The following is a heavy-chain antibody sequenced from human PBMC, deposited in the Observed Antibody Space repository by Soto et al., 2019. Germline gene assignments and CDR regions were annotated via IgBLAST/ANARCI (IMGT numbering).Heavy chain of an antibody. J-gene: IGHJ4*02. CDR3: TTSVYYYDSSGYDY. CDR2: IKSKTDGGTT. D-gene: IGHD3-22*01. CDR1: GFTFSNDW. Sequence: GGSLRLSCAASGFTFSNDWMSWVRQAPGKGLEWVGRIKSKTDGGTTDYAAPVKGRFTISRDDSKNTLYLQMNSLKTEDTAVYYCTTSVYYYDSSGYDYWGQGTLVTVSS. V-gene: IGHV3-15*01.